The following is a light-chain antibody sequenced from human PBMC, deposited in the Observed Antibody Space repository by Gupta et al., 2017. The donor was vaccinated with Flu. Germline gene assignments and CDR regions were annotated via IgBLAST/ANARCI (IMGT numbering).Light chain of an antibody. Sequence: QSVLTQPPSASGTPGQRVTISCSGSSSNIGTNDVNWYQQLPGTAPKLLIYSTNQRPSGVPDRFSGSKSGTSASLAISGIQSEDEADYYCAAWDDSLNGLWVFGGGTKLTVL. CDR1: SSNIGTND. CDR3: AAWDDSLNGLWV. CDR2: STN. J-gene: IGLJ3*02. V-gene: IGLV1-44*01.